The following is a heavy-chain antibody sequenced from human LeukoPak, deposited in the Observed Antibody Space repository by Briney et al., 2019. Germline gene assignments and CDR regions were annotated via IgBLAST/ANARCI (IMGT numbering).Heavy chain of an antibody. CDR1: GDSMSDYF. CDR2: AADSGST. J-gene: IGHJ4*02. Sequence: SETLSLTCTVSGDSMSDYFWTWIRQPPGKGLEWIGYAADSGSTNYNPSLKSRVTISVDSSTNHFSLRLTSVTAADTAIYYCAAMTTVTTYSYFFDSWGQGTLLTVSS. D-gene: IGHD4-17*01. V-gene: IGHV4-59*01. CDR3: AAMTTVTTYSYFFDS.